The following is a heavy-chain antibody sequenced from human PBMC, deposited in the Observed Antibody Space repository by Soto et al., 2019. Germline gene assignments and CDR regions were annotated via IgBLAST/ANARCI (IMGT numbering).Heavy chain of an antibody. V-gene: IGHV3-7*01. J-gene: IGHJ6*03. CDR1: GFTFSSYW. CDR3: ARDENNWNFFYYYYMDV. D-gene: IGHD1-7*01. Sequence: GGSLRLSCAASGFTFSSYWMSWVRQAPGKGLEWVANIKQDGSEKYYVDSVKGRFTISRDNAKNSLYLQMNSLRAEDTAVYYCARDENNWNFFYYYYMDVWGKGTTVTVSS. CDR2: IKQDGSEK.